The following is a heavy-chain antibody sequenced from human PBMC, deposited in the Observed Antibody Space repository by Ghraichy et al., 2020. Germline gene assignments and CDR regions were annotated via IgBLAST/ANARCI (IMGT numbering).Heavy chain of an antibody. D-gene: IGHD6-19*01. J-gene: IGHJ4*02. CDR2: IYYSGST. CDR3: ARPKAGTALSGYDY. V-gene: IGHV4-39*01. Sequence: SETLSLTCTVSGDSINSGPYYWAWIRRPPGKGLEWIGSIYYSGSTYYNPSLKSRLTISVDTSKNQFSLRLTSVTAADTAVYYCARPKAGTALSGYDYWGQGTLVTVSS. CDR1: GDSINSGPYY.